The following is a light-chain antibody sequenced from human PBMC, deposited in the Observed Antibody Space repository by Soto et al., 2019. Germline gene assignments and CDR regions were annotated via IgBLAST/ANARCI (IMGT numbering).Light chain of an antibody. CDR2: AAS. J-gene: IGKJ5*01. V-gene: IGKV1-39*01. CDR1: QIISNF. Sequence: DLQMIQSPSSLSASVGARVTITCRASQIISNFLIWYQQKQGKAPKLLIYAASSLQSGVPSRFSVSGSGTDLTITISSLQPEDVETYDCQQTYSTPITFGQGTRLEI. CDR3: QQTYSTPIT.